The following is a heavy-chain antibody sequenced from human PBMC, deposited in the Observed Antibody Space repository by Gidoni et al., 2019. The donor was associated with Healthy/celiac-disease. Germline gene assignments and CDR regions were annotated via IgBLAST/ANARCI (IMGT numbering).Heavy chain of an antibody. CDR2: IYYSGST. CDR1: GGSISSGRYY. J-gene: IGHJ6*03. CDR3: ARGEDGYSYGPNTYMDV. Sequence: QVQLQESGPGLVKPSQTLSLTCTVSGGSISSGRYYWSWIRQHPGKGLEWIGYIYYSGSTYYNPSLKSRVTISVDTSKNQFSLKLSSVTAADTAVYYCARGEDGYSYGPNTYMDVWGKGTTVTVSS. V-gene: IGHV4-31*03. D-gene: IGHD5-18*01.